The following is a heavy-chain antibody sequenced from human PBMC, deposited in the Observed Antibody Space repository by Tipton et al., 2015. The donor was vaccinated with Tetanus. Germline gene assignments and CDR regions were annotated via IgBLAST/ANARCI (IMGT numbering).Heavy chain of an antibody. CDR1: GYTFTGYY. D-gene: IGHD6-19*01. V-gene: IGHV1-2*02. J-gene: IGHJ6*02. Sequence: QMQLVQSGAEVKKPGASVKVSCKASGYTFTGYYMHWVRQAPGQGLEWMGWINPNSGGTNYAQKFQGGVTMTRDTSISTAYMELSRLRSDDTAVYYCARGPPLTGTLQWLTWEGGMDVWGQGTTVTVSS. CDR3: ARGPPLTGTLQWLTWEGGMDV. CDR2: INPNSGGT.